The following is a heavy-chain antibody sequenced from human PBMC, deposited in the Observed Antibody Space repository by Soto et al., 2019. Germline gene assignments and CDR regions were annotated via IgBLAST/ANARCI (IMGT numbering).Heavy chain of an antibody. CDR2: IIPIFGTA. CDR3: ARAGAAISLNYYGMDV. D-gene: IGHD2-2*02. Sequence: GASVKVSCKASGGTLSSYSISWVLQAPGQGLEWMGGIIPIFGTANYAQKFQGRVTITADESTSTAYMELSSLRSEDTAVYYCARAGAAISLNYYGMDVWGQGTTVTVSS. V-gene: IGHV1-69*13. J-gene: IGHJ6*02. CDR1: GGTLSSYS.